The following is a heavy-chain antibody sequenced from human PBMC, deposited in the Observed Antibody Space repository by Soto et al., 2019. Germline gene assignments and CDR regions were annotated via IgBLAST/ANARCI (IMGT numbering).Heavy chain of an antibody. J-gene: IGHJ5*02. Sequence: KASETLSLTCAVSGGSISSSNWWSWVRQPPGKGLEWIGEIYHSGSTNYNPSLKSRVTISVDKSKNQFSLKLSSVTAADTAVYYCARSGSRKQWLVGWFDPWGQGTLVTVSS. CDR1: GGSISSSNW. CDR3: ARSGSRKQWLVGWFDP. D-gene: IGHD6-19*01. V-gene: IGHV4-4*02. CDR2: IYHSGST.